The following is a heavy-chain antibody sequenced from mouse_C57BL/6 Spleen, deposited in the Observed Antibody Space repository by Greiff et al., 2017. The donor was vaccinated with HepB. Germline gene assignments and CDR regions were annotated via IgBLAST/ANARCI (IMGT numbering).Heavy chain of an antibody. J-gene: IGHJ4*01. V-gene: IGHV3-6*01. D-gene: IGHD2-12*01. CDR2: ISYDGSN. Sequence: EVQLVESGPGLVKPSQSLSLTCSVTGYSITSGYYWNWIRQFPGNKLEWMGYISYDGSNNYNPSLKNRISITRDTSKNQFFLKLNSVTTEDTATYYCALYSFYAMDYWGQGTSVTVSS. CDR3: ALYSFYAMDY. CDR1: GYSITSGYY.